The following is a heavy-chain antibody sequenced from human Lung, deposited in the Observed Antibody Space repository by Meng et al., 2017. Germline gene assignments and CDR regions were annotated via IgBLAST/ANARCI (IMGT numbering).Heavy chain of an antibody. CDR1: GFTFTDHW. J-gene: IGHJ1*01. CDR2: INRDGTKP. D-gene: IGHD1-1*01. CDR3: TNDRLNH. Sequence: EWQLGESGGGLVPPGGSLRLSCAASGFTFTDHWMHWVRQGPGKGLVWVSRINRDGTKPTYADSVKGRFTISRDNAKNTLYLQMNNLRAEDTAFYYCTNDRLNHWGQGALVTVSS. V-gene: IGHV3-74*01.